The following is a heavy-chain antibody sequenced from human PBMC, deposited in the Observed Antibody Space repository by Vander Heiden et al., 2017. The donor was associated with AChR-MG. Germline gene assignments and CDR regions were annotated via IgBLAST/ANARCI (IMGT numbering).Heavy chain of an antibody. V-gene: IGHV4-31*03. CDR1: GASISGSYYY. CDR3: ARDPSGAYSVYQ. CDR2: IDDNGRT. Sequence: QVQLQESGPGLVKPSQTLSLICTVSGASISGSYYYWGWSRHHPGQGLAWIGYIDDNGRTSYNPSLKSRLTISVDTSKNQFSLELSSVTAADTAIYYCARDPSGAYSVYQWGQGRLVTVSS. D-gene: IGHD1-26*01. J-gene: IGHJ4*02.